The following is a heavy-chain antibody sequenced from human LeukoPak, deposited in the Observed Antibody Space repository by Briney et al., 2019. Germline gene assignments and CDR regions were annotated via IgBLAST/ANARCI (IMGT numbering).Heavy chain of an antibody. D-gene: IGHD4-17*01. CDR2: ISLSGDNT. J-gene: IGHJ2*01. V-gene: IGHV3-23*01. CDR1: GFTFSSYA. CDR3: AKDASPTVTTAYWYFDL. Sequence: GGSLRLSCAASGFTFSSYAMSWVRQAPGKGLEWVSSISLSGDNTYYADSVKGRFSISRDNFRNTLSLQMNSLRADDTAVYHCAKDASPTVTTAYWYFDLWGRGTLVTVSS.